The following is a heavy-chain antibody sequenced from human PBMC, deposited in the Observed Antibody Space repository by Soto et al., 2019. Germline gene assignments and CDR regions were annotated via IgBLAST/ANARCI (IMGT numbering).Heavy chain of an antibody. CDR3: ATARWAAAGPPDF. CDR2: FDPEDGET. J-gene: IGHJ4*02. Sequence: ASVKVSCKVSGHTLTELSTHWVRQAPGKGLEWMGGFDPEDGETLYAQKFQGRVTMTEDTSTDTAYMELSSLRSEDTAVYYCATARWAAAGPPDFWGQGTLVTVS. D-gene: IGHD6-13*01. V-gene: IGHV1-24*01. CDR1: GHTLTELS.